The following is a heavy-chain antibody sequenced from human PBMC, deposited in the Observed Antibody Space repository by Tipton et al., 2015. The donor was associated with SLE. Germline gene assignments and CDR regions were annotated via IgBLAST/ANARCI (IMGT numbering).Heavy chain of an antibody. CDR3: ARPPYGDWGGMDY. J-gene: IGHJ4*02. CDR1: DYTFTNYG. CDR2: ISPYNGNT. Sequence: QLVQSGAEVKKPGASVKVSCKASDYTFTNYGLSWVRQAPGQGLEWVGWISPYNGNTNHAQRLQDRVTLTTDTSTNTAYMELRSLKSDDTAVYYCARPPYGDWGGMDYWGPGTLVSVST. D-gene: IGHD2-21*01. V-gene: IGHV1-18*01.